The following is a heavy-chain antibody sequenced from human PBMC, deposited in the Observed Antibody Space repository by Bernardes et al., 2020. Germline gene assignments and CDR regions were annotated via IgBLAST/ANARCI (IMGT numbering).Heavy chain of an antibody. D-gene: IGHD3-3*01. J-gene: IGHJ4*02. CDR3: ARLPGSRNDFWGGYYTTVDY. V-gene: IGHV1-2*02. Sequence: ASVKVSCKASGYTFTGYYMHWVRQAPGQGLEWMGWINPNSGGTNYAQKFQGRVTMTRDTSISTAYMVLSRLRSDDTAVYYCARLPGSRNDFWGGYYTTVDYGGQGTLVTVSS. CDR1: GYTFTGYY. CDR2: INPNSGGT.